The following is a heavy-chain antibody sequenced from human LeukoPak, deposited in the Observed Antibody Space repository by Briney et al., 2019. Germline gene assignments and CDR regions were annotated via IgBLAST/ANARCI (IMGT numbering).Heavy chain of an antibody. J-gene: IGHJ4*02. D-gene: IGHD3-16*01. CDR2: IYHSGST. CDR1: GGSISSGGYS. V-gene: IGHV4-30-2*01. CDR3: ARAGLRGDFDY. Sequence: SQTLSLTCAVSGGSISSGGYSWSWIRLPPGKGLEWIGYIYHSGSTYYNPSLKSRVTISVDRSKNQFSLKLSSVTAADTAVYYCARAGLRGDFDYWGQGTLVTVSS.